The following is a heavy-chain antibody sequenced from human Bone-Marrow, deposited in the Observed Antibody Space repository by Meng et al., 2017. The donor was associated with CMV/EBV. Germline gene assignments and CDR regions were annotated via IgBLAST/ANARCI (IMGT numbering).Heavy chain of an antibody. CDR1: GGTFSSYA. V-gene: IGHV1-69*05. D-gene: IGHD2-2*01. CDR3: AIGYCSSTSCYFDY. J-gene: IGHJ4*02. Sequence: SVKVCKASGGTFSSYAISWVRQAPGQGLEWMGGIIPIFGTANYAQKFQGRVTITTDESTSTAYMELSSLRSEDTAVYYCAIGYCSSTSCYFDYWGQGTLVTVSS. CDR2: IIPIFGTA.